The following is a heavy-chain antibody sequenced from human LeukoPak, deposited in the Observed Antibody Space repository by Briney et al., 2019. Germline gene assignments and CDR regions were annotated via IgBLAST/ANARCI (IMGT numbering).Heavy chain of an antibody. D-gene: IGHD1-1*01. CDR2: IIPILGIA. CDR1: RGTFSTYA. V-gene: IGHV1-69*04. CDR3: ARDAPNNWNDDVGALDI. J-gene: IGHJ3*02. Sequence: ASVNVSYKASRGTFSTYAIIWVRQAPGQGLEWMGRIIPILGIANYEQKFQGRVAITADKVTRTAYMGLSSFSSEYQEVYYCARDAPNNWNDDVGALDIWGQGTLVTVSS.